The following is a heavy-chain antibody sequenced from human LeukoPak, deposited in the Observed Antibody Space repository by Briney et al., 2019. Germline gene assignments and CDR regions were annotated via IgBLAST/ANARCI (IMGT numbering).Heavy chain of an antibody. CDR3: ATLSLDYYDSSGYYAYFDY. V-gene: IGHV1-24*01. CDR1: GYTLTELS. D-gene: IGHD3-22*01. Sequence: GASVKVSCKVSGYTLTELSMHWVRQAPGKGLEWMGGFDPEDGETIYAQKFQGRVTMTKDTSTDTAYMELSSLRSEDTAVYYCATLSLDYYDSSGYYAYFDYWGQGTLVTVSS. CDR2: FDPEDGET. J-gene: IGHJ4*02.